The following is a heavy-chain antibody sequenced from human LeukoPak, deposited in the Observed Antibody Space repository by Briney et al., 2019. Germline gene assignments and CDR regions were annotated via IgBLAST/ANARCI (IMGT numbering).Heavy chain of an antibody. CDR1: GGSISSSSYY. CDR3: ARHYVYASGLNPYDAFDI. CDR2: IYYSGST. D-gene: IGHD5/OR15-5a*01. J-gene: IGHJ3*02. V-gene: IGHV4-39*01. Sequence: SETLSLTCTVSGGSISSSSYYWGWIRQPPGKGMEWIGSIYYSGSTYYNPSLKSRVTISVDTSKNQFSLKLSSVTAADTAVYYCARHYVYASGLNPYDAFDIWGQGTTVTVSS.